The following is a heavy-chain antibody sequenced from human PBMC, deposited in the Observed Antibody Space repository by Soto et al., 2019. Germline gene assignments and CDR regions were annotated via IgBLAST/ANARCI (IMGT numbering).Heavy chain of an antibody. CDR1: GYTFTGYY. V-gene: IGHV1-2*02. Sequence: ASVKVSWKASGYTFTGYYMHWVRQAPGQGLEWMGWINPNSGGTNYAQKFQGRVTMTRDTSISTAYMELSRLRSDDTAVYYCARDQGSSEAYYYYYGMDVWGQGTTVTVSS. D-gene: IGHD6-6*01. J-gene: IGHJ6*02. CDR3: ARDQGSSEAYYYYYGMDV. CDR2: INPNSGGT.